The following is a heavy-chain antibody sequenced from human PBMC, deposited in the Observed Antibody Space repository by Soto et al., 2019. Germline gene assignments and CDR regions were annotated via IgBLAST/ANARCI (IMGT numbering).Heavy chain of an antibody. Sequence: GALVKVSCKASGYTFSNDGINWVRQAPGHGLEWMGWISAYNGTTEYAQNFQGRVTVTTDTSTSTADMELRSLRSDDTAVYSGGRGGPTSADYYYGMDVWGLGTTVTVSS. CDR3: GRGGPTSADYYYGMDV. CDR2: ISAYNGTT. CDR1: GYTFSNDG. V-gene: IGHV1-18*01. J-gene: IGHJ6*02. D-gene: IGHD3-10*01.